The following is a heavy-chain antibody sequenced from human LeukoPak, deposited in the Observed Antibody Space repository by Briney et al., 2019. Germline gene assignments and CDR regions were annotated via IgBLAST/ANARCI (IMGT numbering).Heavy chain of an antibody. CDR1: GYTFTGYY. D-gene: IGHD6-13*01. Sequence: ASVKVSCKASGYTFTGYYMHWVRQAPGQGLEWMGWINPNSGGINYAQKFQGRVTMTRDTSISTAYMELSRLRSDDTAVYYCARDNYFIAAAAGWFDPWGQGTLVTVSS. V-gene: IGHV1-2*02. CDR3: ARDNYFIAAAAGWFDP. J-gene: IGHJ5*02. CDR2: INPNSGGI.